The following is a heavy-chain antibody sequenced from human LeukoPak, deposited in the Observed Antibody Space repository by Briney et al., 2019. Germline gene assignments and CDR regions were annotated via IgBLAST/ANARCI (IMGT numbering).Heavy chain of an antibody. J-gene: IGHJ6*02. CDR1: GGSISSYY. CDR3: ARYYGSGTEDKPDYYGMDV. CDR2: IYTSGST. D-gene: IGHD3-10*01. Sequence: KPSETLSPTCTVSGGSISSYYWSWIRQPAGKGLEWIGRIYTSGSTNYNPSLKSRVTMSVDTSKNQFSLKLGSVTAADTAVYYCARYYGSGTEDKPDYYGMDVWGQGTTVTVSS. V-gene: IGHV4-4*07.